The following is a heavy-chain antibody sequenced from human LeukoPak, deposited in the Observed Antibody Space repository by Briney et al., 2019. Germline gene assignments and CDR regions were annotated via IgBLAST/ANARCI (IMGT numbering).Heavy chain of an antibody. J-gene: IGHJ4*02. CDR3: ARGQSRVRSIAARPPGY. Sequence: PSETLSLTCAVYGGSFSGYYWSWIRQPPGKGLERIGEINHSGSTNYNPSLKSRVTVSVDTSKNQFSLKLSSVTAADTAVYYCARGQSRVRSIAARPPGYWGQGTLVTVSS. CDR2: INHSGST. V-gene: IGHV4-34*01. CDR1: GGSFSGYY. D-gene: IGHD6-6*01.